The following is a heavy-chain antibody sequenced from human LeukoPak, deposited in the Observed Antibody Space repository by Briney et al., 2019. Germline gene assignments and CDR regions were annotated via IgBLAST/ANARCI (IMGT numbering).Heavy chain of an antibody. CDR2: VFSSGST. J-gene: IGHJ4*02. D-gene: IGHD5-12*01. CDR1: GVSMSSYY. CDR3: TRGGWLRFDY. V-gene: IGHV4-59*01. Sequence: SETLSLTCTVSGVSMSSYYWSWIRQPPGKGLEWIGYVFSSGSTDYNPSLKSGVTMSVVTSRNQFSLNLRSVTAADTAVYFCTRGGWLRFDYWCQGILVTVSS.